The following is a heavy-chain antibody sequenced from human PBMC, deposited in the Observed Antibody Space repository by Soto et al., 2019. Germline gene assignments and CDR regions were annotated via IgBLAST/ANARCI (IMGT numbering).Heavy chain of an antibody. J-gene: IGHJ4*02. CDR1: GFSLSTSGVG. CDR2: IYWDDDK. D-gene: IGHD6-13*01. CDR3: AHSNIAAAAFDY. Sequence: QITLKESGPTLVKPTQTLTLTCTFSGFSLSTSGVGVGWIRQPPGKALEWLALIYWDDDKRYSPSLKSRLTLTKDTSKNQVVPTMTNMDPVDTGTYYCAHSNIAAAAFDYWGQGTLVTVSS. V-gene: IGHV2-5*02.